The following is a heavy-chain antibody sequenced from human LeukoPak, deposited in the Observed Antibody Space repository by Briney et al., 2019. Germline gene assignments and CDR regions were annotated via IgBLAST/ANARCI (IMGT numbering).Heavy chain of an antibody. CDR1: GFTFSSYW. CDR3: ARDPGSSSWTDAFDI. Sequence: TGGSVRLSCAASGFTFSSYWMHWVRQAPGKGLVWVSRINSDGSSTSYADSVKGRFTISRDNAKNTLYLQMNSLRAEDTAVYYCARDPGSSSWTDAFDIWGQGTMVTVSS. J-gene: IGHJ3*02. CDR2: INSDGSST. D-gene: IGHD6-13*01. V-gene: IGHV3-74*01.